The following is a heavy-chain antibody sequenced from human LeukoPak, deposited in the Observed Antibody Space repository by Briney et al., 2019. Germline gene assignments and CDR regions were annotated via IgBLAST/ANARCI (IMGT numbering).Heavy chain of an antibody. D-gene: IGHD6-13*01. J-gene: IGHJ4*02. CDR1: GFTFSSYA. V-gene: IGHV3-23*01. CDR2: ISGGGFNT. Sequence: SGGSLRLSCAASGFTFSSYAMSWVRQAPGKWLELVAAISGGGFNTYSADSVKGRFTISRDNSKNTLYLQMNSLRAEDTALYYCAKATSSTWYNYDYWGQGTLVTVSS. CDR3: AKATSSTWYNYDY.